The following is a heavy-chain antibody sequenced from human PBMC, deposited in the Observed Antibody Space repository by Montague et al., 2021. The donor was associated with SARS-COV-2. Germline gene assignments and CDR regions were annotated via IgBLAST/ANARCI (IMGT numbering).Heavy chain of an antibody. V-gene: IGHV4-39*07. CDR3: ARDQGYKWNYYYYYGMDA. D-gene: IGHD1-20*01. J-gene: IGHJ6*02. CDR2: IYYSGST. Sequence: SETLSLTCTVSGGSISSSSYYWGWIRQPPGKGLEWIGSIYYSGSTYYNPSLKSRVTISVDTSKNQFSLKLSSVTAADTAVYYCARDQGYKWNYYYYYGMDAWGQGTMVTVSS. CDR1: GGSISSSSYY.